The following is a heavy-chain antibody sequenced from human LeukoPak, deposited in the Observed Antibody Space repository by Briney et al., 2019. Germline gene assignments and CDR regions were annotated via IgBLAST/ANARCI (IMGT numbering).Heavy chain of an antibody. Sequence: PGRSLRLSCAASGFTFSSYAMHWVRQAPGKGLEWVAVISYDGSNKYYADSVKGRFTISRDNSKNTLYLQMNSLRAEDTAVYYCARGRSNGPPDAFDIWGQGTMVTVSS. J-gene: IGHJ3*02. D-gene: IGHD2-8*01. CDR2: ISYDGSNK. V-gene: IGHV3-30-3*01. CDR3: ARGRSNGPPDAFDI. CDR1: GFTFSSYA.